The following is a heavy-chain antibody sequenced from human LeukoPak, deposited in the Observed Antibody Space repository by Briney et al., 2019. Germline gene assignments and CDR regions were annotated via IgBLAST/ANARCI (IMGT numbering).Heavy chain of an antibody. CDR1: GFSFSGYA. V-gene: IGHV3-30*04. CDR2: ISNDGTKE. D-gene: IGHD2-15*01. J-gene: IGHJ6*02. Sequence: SGGSLRLSCAASGFSFSGYAIHWVRQAPGKGLDWVAVISNDGTKEYYADSVKGRFTISRDGSKNTVFLQMNSLRAKDTAMFYCARGYGGYGLDVWGQGTTVTDSS. CDR3: ARGYGGYGLDV.